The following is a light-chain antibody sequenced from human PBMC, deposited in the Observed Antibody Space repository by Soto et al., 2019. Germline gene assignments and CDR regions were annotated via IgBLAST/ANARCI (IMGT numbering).Light chain of an antibody. V-gene: IGLV2-14*03. CDR1: SSDVGGYNY. CDR2: DVS. J-gene: IGLJ1*01. CDR3: SSYTSSISYV. Sequence: LTQPASVSGSPGQSITISCTGTSSDVGGYNYVSWYQSHPGEAPKLIIYDVSNRPSGVSDRFSGSKSGNTASLTISGLQAEDEADYYCSSYTSSISYVFGTGTKVTVL.